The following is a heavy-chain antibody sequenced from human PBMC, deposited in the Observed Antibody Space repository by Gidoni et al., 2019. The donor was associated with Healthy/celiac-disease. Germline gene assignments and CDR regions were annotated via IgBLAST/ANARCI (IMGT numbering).Heavy chain of an antibody. V-gene: IGHV4-34*01. Sequence: QVQLQQWGAGLLKPSETLSLTYAVYGGSFSGYYWSWIRQPPGKGLEWIGEINHSGSTNYNPSLKSRVTISVDTSKNQFSLKLSSVTAADTAVYYCARWVDTMVRGVIHWYFDLWGRGTLVTVSS. CDR3: ARWVDTMVRGVIHWYFDL. D-gene: IGHD3-10*01. CDR1: GGSFSGYY. J-gene: IGHJ2*01. CDR2: INHSGST.